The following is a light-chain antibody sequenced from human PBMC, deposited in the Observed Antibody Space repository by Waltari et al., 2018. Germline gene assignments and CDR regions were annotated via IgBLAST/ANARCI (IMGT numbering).Light chain of an antibody. CDR1: QGISTW. CDR2: GAS. CDR3: QQANSFPLT. J-gene: IGKJ4*01. V-gene: IGKV1-12*01. Sequence: DIQMTQSPSSVSASVGDRVTLTCRASQGISTWLAWYQQKPRKVPKLLIYGASTLQSGVPPRFSGSGSGTDFTLTITSLQPEDFATYYCQQANSFPLTFGGGTKVEIK.